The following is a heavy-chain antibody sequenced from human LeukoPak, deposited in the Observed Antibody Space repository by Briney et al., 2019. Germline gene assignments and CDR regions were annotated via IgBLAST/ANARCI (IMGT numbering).Heavy chain of an antibody. J-gene: IGHJ4*02. CDR1: VGTFTSYD. Sequence: ASVKVSCKASVGTFTSYDINWVRQATGQGLEWMGWMNPNSGNTGYAQKFQGRVTITRNTSISTAYMELSSLRSEDTAVYYCARGPAFLGKEKAVKQLVSIDYWGQGTLVTVSS. CDR2: MNPNSGNT. V-gene: IGHV1-8*03. D-gene: IGHD6-6*01. CDR3: ARGPAFLGKEKAVKQLVSIDY.